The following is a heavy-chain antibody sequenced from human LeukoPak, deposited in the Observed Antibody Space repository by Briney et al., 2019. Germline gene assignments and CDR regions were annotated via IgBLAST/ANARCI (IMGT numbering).Heavy chain of an antibody. CDR1: GFTVSTNY. D-gene: IGHD3-22*01. CDR3: AGYLSSGYPFDY. J-gene: IGHJ4*02. CDR2: IHRDGST. V-gene: IGHV3-53*01. Sequence: PGGSLRLSCAVSGFTVSTNYMSWVRQAPGKGLEWVSIIHRDGSTYYADSVKGRFTISRDNSKNTLYLQMNSPRAEDTAVYYCAGYLSSGYPFDYWGQGTLVTVSS.